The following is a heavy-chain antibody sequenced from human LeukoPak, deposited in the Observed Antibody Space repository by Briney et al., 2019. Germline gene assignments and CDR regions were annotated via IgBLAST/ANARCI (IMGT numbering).Heavy chain of an antibody. J-gene: IGHJ4*02. V-gene: IGHV3-53*01. CDR3: ARGPVDGYSYGFLDY. CDR1: GFTVSSNY. CDR2: IYSGGNT. D-gene: IGHD5-18*01. Sequence: QPGGSLRLSCAASGFTVSSNYMNWVRQAPGRGLEWVSVIYSGGNTYYADSVKGRFTISRANSKNTLYLQMNSLRAEDTAVYYCARGPVDGYSYGFLDYWGQGTLVTVSS.